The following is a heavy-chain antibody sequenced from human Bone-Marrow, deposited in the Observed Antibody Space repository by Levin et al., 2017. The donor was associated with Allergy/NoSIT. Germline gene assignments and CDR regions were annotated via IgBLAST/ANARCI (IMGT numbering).Heavy chain of an antibody. V-gene: IGHV3-23*01. CDR2: IRGSGTPT. J-gene: IGHJ4*02. CDR1: GFIFSNYV. Sequence: GGSLRLSCAASGFIFSNYVMSWVRQPPGKGLEWVASIRGSGTPTYYADSVQGRFTISRDNSRNTLYLQMNSLKAEEPAVYYWAKDPTNYGWYFDYWGQGTLVTVSS. D-gene: IGHD4/OR15-4a*01. CDR3: AKDPTNYGWYFDY.